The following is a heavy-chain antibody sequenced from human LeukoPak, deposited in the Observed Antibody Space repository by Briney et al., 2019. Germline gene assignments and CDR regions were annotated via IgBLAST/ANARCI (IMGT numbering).Heavy chain of an antibody. CDR3: ARVSPIGRFYYYYMDV. Sequence: GSLRLSCAASGFTFSSYSMNWVRQAPGKGLEWVSSISSSSSYAYYADPVKGRFTISRDNAKNSLYLQMNSLRAEDTAVYYCARVSPIGRFYYYYMDVWGKGTTVTVSS. D-gene: IGHD2-15*01. CDR1: GFTFSSYS. J-gene: IGHJ6*03. CDR2: ISSSSSYA. V-gene: IGHV3-21*01.